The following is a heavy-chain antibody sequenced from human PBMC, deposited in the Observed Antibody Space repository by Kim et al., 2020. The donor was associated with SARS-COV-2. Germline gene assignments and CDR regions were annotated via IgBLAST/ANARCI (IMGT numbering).Heavy chain of an antibody. CDR1: GYTFTSYG. J-gene: IGHJ4*02. D-gene: IGHD6-13*01. V-gene: IGHV1-18*01. CDR3: AITSAAAKIDY. Sequence: ASVKVSCKASGYTFTSYGISWVRQAPGQGLEWMGWISAYNGNTNYAQKLQGRVTMTTDTSTSTAYMALRSLRSDDTAVYYCAITSAAAKIDYWGQGTLVTVSS. CDR2: ISAYNGNT.